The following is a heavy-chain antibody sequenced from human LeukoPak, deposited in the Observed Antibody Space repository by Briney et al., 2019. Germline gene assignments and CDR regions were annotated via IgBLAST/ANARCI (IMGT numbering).Heavy chain of an antibody. V-gene: IGHV4-61*02. J-gene: IGHJ6*04. D-gene: IGHD3-16*01. Sequence: SETLSLTCTVSGGSISSGSYYWSRIPRPAGKGLEWIGRIYTSGSTNYNPSLKRRVTISVDTSKKQYSLKLSSVTAADTAVYYCARRGRDDMDVWGKGTTVTVSS. CDR1: GGSISSGSYY. CDR3: ARRGRDDMDV. CDR2: IYTSGST.